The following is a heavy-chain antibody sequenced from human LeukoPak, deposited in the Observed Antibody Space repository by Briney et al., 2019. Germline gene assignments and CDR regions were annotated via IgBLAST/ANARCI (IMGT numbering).Heavy chain of an antibody. CDR2: ISSSSNTI. Sequence: GGSLRLSCAASGFTFSSYAMSWVRQAPGKGLEWVSYISSSSNTIYYADSVKGRFTISRDNSKNSLYLQMNSLRAEDTAVYYCVRGVPKTSYYYYYMDVWGKGTTVTVSS. J-gene: IGHJ6*03. V-gene: IGHV3-48*01. CDR1: GFTFSSYA. D-gene: IGHD4-11*01. CDR3: VRGVPKTSYYYYYMDV.